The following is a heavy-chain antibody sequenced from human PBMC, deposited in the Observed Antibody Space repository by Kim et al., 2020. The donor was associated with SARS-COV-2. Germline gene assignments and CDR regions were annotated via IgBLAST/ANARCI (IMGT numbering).Heavy chain of an antibody. V-gene: IGHV4-34*01. CDR3: VGRWASFDY. D-gene: IGHD3-16*01. CDR2: INHSGST. Sequence: SETLSLTCAVYGGSFSGYYWSWIRQPPGKGLEWIGEINHSGSTNYNPSLKSRVTISVDTSKNQFSLKLSSVTAADTAVYYCVGRWASFDYWGQGTLVTVSS. CDR1: GGSFSGYY. J-gene: IGHJ4*02.